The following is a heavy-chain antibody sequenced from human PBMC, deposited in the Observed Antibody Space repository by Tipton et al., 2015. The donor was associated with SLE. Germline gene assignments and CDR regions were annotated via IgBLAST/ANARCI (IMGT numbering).Heavy chain of an antibody. CDR2: IYYSGST. CDR1: GGSISSYY. CDR3: ARQTDQLSVGY. J-gene: IGHJ4*02. Sequence: TLSLTCTVSGGSISSYYWGWIRQPPGKGLEWIGYIYYSGSTNHNPSLKSRVTISVDTAKNQFSLKLSSVTASDTAGFYCARQTDQLSVGYWGQGTLVTVSS. D-gene: IGHD1-1*01. V-gene: IGHV4-59*01.